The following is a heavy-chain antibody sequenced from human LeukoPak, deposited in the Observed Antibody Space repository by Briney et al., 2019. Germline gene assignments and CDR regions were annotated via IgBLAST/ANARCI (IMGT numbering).Heavy chain of an antibody. Sequence: GGSLRLSCIPSGFTFGDDALSWVRQAPGKGLEWVGFIRRKVYGGTAEYAVSVKGRFTISSDDSKSIGYLKVNSLKTEDRPVFYFSKALCGGYFYFDYWGQGTLVTVSS. CDR2: IRRKVYGGTA. D-gene: IGHD2-21*01. CDR3: SKALCGGYFYFDY. V-gene: IGHV3-49*04. CDR1: GFTFGDDA. J-gene: IGHJ4*02.